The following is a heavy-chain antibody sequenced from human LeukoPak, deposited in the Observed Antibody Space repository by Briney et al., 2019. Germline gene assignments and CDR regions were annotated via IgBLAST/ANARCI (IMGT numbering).Heavy chain of an antibody. CDR1: GFTFSSYT. D-gene: IGHD3-10*01. V-gene: IGHV3-30-3*01. Sequence: GGSLRLSCAASGFTFSSYTMDWVRQAPGKGLEWVARISYAGSNNYYADSVKGRFTISSDNPKNTLYLQMDSLRAEVTAVYYCARAAHTTYVLGRYYYYAMDVWGQGTTVTVSS. CDR2: ISYAGSNN. CDR3: ARAAHTTYVLGRYYYYAMDV. J-gene: IGHJ6*02.